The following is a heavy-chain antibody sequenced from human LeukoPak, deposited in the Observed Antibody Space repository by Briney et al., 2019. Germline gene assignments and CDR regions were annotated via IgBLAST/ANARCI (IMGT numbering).Heavy chain of an antibody. V-gene: IGHV4-34*01. J-gene: IGHJ5*02. Sequence: SETLSLTCAVYGGSLSGDYWSWLRQPPGKALEWIGEINHSGNTNYDPSLESRATLSVDTSKNQISLRLSSVTAADTAVYYCARGFGNVRGVAWGQGTLVTVSS. CDR1: GGSLSGDY. D-gene: IGHD3-16*01. CDR2: INHSGNT. CDR3: ARGFGNVRGVA.